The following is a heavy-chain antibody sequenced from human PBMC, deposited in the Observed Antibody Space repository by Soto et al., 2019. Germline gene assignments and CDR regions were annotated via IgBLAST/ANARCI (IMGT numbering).Heavy chain of an antibody. CDR2: IWYDGSNK. D-gene: IGHD1-26*01. CDR3: ARDGSGSTHQFDY. Sequence: QVQLGESGGGVGQPGWSLRLSCAASGFIFSTYGMHWVRQAPGKGLEWVAVIWYDGSNKYYADSVKGRFTISRDNSKNTLYLQMNSLRVEDTAVYYCARDGSGSTHQFDYWGQGTLVTVSS. CDR1: GFIFSTYG. V-gene: IGHV3-33*01. J-gene: IGHJ4*02.